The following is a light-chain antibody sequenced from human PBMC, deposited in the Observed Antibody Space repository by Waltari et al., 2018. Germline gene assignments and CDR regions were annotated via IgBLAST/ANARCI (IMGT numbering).Light chain of an antibody. Sequence: QSVLTQPPSASGTPGQRVTISCSGSRSHIGSNTVNWYQQLSGTAPKLLIYSNNQRPSGVPDRFSGSKSGTSASLAISGLQSEDEADYYCATWDDSLNGRVFGGGTKLTVL. V-gene: IGLV1-44*01. CDR3: ATWDDSLNGRV. CDR2: SNN. J-gene: IGLJ3*02. CDR1: RSHIGSNT.